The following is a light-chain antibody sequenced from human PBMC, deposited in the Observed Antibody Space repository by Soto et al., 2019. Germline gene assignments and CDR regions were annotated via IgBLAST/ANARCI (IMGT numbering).Light chain of an antibody. Sequence: EVVLTQSPGTLSLSPGERATLSCRASQSVVSNNFAWYQQRPGQAPRLLIYAASSRATGIPDRFSGSGSGTDFTLTISRLEPEDFAVYYCQQFSLSSITFGQGTRLEIE. CDR2: AAS. V-gene: IGKV3-20*01. CDR1: QSVVSNN. J-gene: IGKJ5*01. CDR3: QQFSLSSIT.